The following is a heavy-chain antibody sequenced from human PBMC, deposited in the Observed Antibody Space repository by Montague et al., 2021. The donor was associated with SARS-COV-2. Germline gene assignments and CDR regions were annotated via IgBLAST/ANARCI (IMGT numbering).Heavy chain of an antibody. V-gene: IGHV4-59*13. CDR2: ISYSGST. CDR3: ARTIACCGDCGNRAASDI. Sequence: ETLSLTCTVSGDSISSYYWSWIRQPPGKGLEWVGYISYSGSTYYNPSLKSRVSVSVDTSKNQFSLKLSSVTAADTAVYYCARTIACCGDCGNRAASDIWGQGTMVTVAS. D-gene: IGHD2-21*02. J-gene: IGHJ3*02. CDR1: GDSISSYY.